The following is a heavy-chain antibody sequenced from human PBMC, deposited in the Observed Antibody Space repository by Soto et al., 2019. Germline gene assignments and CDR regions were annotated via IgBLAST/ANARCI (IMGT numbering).Heavy chain of an antibody. D-gene: IGHD2-2*01. CDR1: GGTFSSYA. Sequence: SVKVSCNSSGGTFSSYAISWVRQAPGQGLEWMGGIIPIFGTANYAQKFQGRVTITADESTSTAYMELSSLRSEDTDVYYCARPSSFTTYGTDVWDQGTPTPVS. J-gene: IGHJ6*02. V-gene: IGHV1-69*13. CDR3: ARPSSFTTYGTDV. CDR2: IIPIFGTA.